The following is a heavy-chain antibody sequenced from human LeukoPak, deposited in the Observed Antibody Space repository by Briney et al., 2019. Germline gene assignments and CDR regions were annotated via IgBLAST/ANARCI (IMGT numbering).Heavy chain of an antibody. D-gene: IGHD3-3*01. Sequence: GGSLRLSCAASGFTFSNSAMSWVRQGPGKGLEWVSTISESGGTYYADSVKGRSITSRDISKNTLYLQMNNLRAEDTAVYYCAKLEYLAGGQGTLVTVSS. V-gene: IGHV3-23*01. CDR2: ISESGGT. CDR3: AKLEYLA. CDR1: GFTFSNSA. J-gene: IGHJ1*01.